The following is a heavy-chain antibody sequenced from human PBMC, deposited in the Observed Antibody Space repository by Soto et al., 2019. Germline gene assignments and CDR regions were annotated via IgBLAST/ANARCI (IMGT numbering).Heavy chain of an antibody. J-gene: IGHJ6*02. CDR2: IIPMFATP. CDR1: AGTFRSYA. D-gene: IGHD2-2*01. CDR3: ARAAVVSGATYYYYAMDA. V-gene: IGHV1-69*01. Sequence: QVQLVQSGAEVKKPGSSVKVSCKASAGTFRSYAFSWVRQAPGQGLEWMGRIIPMFATPKYAQKFQGRVTISADESTRTAYMEVSSLRYEDTAVYYCARAAVVSGATYYYYAMDAWGQGTTVTVSS.